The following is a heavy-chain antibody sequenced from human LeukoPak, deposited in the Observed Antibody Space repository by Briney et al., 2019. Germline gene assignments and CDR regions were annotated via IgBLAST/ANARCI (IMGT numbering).Heavy chain of an antibody. D-gene: IGHD6-13*01. Sequence: ASVTVSCTASGGTFSSYAISWVRQAPGQGLEWMGGIIPIFGTANYAQKFQGRVTITADESTSTAYMELSSLRSEDTAVYYCARVIAAAGGYYFDYWGQGTLVTVSS. CDR1: GGTFSSYA. CDR3: ARVIAAAGGYYFDY. J-gene: IGHJ4*02. V-gene: IGHV1-69*01. CDR2: IIPIFGTA.